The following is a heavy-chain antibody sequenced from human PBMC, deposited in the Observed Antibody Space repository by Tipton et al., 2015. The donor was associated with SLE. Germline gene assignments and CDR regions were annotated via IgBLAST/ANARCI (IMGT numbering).Heavy chain of an antibody. J-gene: IGHJ4*02. D-gene: IGHD4/OR15-4a*01. CDR3: AREETTVLTTAFDS. V-gene: IGHV4-38-2*02. CDR1: GFSVRSGYL. Sequence: GLVKPSETLSLTCSVSGFSVRSGYLWGWIRQSPGKGLEWIGSIYHSGSTNYNPSPKSRVTISIDTSRNQFSLKMTSVTAADTAVYYCAREETTVLTTAFDSWGQGALVTVSS. CDR2: IYHSGST.